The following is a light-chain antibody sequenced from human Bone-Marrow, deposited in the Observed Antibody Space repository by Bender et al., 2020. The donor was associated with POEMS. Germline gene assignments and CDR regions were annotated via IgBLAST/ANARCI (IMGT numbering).Light chain of an antibody. V-gene: IGLV1-36*01. CDR2: YDD. CDR1: SSNIGNHG. J-gene: IGLJ3*02. CDR3: APCDDSLRDWV. Sequence: QSVVTQPPSLSEAPRQRVTISCSGSSSNIGNHGVNWYQQLPGEAPKLLIYYDDLLTPGFSDRFSASKSGTSPSPAFSELQSDDEARYYCAPCDDSLRDWVFGRGTKLTVL.